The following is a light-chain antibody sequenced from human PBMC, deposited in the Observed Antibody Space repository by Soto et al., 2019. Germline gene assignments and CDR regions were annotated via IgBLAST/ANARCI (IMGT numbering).Light chain of an antibody. CDR2: RNT. CDR3: ASWDDSLAVVV. J-gene: IGLJ2*01. V-gene: IGLV1-44*01. CDR1: TSNIGSDT. Sequence: QSVLTQPPSASGTPGQRVTISCSGSTSNIGSDTVNWYQQLPGTAPKLLIYRNTQRPSGVPDRFSGSKSGASASPAISGLQSEDEDDYYCASWDDSLAVVVFGGGTKLTVL.